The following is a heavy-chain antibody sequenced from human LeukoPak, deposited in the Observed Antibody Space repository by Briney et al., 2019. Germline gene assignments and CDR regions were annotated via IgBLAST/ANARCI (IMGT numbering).Heavy chain of an antibody. CDR2: ISCSGCST. CDR3: AKRIQSAMATGY. Sequence: GGSLRLSCAASGFTFSSYIMSWVRQAPGKGLEGVSAISCSGCSTYYADSVNGRFTISRDNYKNTLYLQMNSLRAEDKAVYYCAKRIQSAMATGYWGQGTLVTVSS. D-gene: IGHD5-18*01. CDR1: GFTFSSYI. V-gene: IGHV3-23*01. J-gene: IGHJ4*02.